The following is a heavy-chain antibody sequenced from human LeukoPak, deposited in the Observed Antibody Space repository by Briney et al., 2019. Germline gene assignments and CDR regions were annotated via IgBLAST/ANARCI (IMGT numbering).Heavy chain of an antibody. Sequence: SETLSLTCTVSSDSISNSAYHWGWIRQPPGRGLEWIGTIYYNRGTYYNPSLKSRVTISVDTSKNQFSLKLSSVTAADTAVYYCAREGYCSSTSCRGPYYYYYGMDVWGQGTTVTVSS. D-gene: IGHD2-2*01. V-gene: IGHV4-39*07. CDR3: AREGYCSSTSCRGPYYYYYGMDV. CDR2: IYYNRGT. CDR1: SDSISNSAYH. J-gene: IGHJ6*02.